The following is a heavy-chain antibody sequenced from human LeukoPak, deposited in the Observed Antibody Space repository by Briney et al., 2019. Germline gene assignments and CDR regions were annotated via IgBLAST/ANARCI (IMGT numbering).Heavy chain of an antibody. V-gene: IGHV1-2*02. J-gene: IGHJ4*02. Sequence: GASVEVSCKASGYTFTGYYMHWVRQAPGQGLEWMGWINPNSGGTNYAQKFQGRVTMTRDTSISTAYMELSRLRSDDTAVYYCARGGIYDYVWGSYRRIDYWGQGTLVTVSS. D-gene: IGHD3-16*02. CDR1: GYTFTGYY. CDR3: ARGGIYDYVWGSYRRIDY. CDR2: INPNSGGT.